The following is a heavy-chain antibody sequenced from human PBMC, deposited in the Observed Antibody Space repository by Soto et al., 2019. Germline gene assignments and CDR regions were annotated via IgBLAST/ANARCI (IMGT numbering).Heavy chain of an antibody. Sequence: QVQLVESGGGVVQPGRSLRLSCAASGFTFSSYGMHWVRQAPGKGLEWVAVIWYDGSNKYYADSVKGRFTISRDNSKNTLYLQMNSLRAEETAVYYCASDRTGGWFDPWGQETLVTVSS. J-gene: IGHJ5*02. V-gene: IGHV3-33*01. CDR1: GFTFSSYG. CDR2: IWYDGSNK. D-gene: IGHD3-10*01. CDR3: ASDRTGGWFDP.